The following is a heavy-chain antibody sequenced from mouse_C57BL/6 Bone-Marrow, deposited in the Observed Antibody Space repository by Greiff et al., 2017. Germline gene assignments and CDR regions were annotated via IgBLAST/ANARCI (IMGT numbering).Heavy chain of an antibody. Sequence: EVMLVESGGDLVKPGGSLKLSCAASGFTFSSYGMSWVRQTPDKRLEWVATISSGGSYTYYPDSVKGRFPISRDNAKNTLDLQMSSLKSEDTAMYYCARHGRLRRRFAYWGQGTLVTVSA. V-gene: IGHV5-6*01. CDR2: ISSGGSYT. J-gene: IGHJ3*01. CDR1: GFTFSSYG. CDR3: ARHGRLRRRFAY. D-gene: IGHD2-2*01.